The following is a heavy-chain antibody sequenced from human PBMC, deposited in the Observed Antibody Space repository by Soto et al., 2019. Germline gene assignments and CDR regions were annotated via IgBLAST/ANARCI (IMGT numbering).Heavy chain of an antibody. CDR1: GFTFSSYS. J-gene: IGHJ4*02. D-gene: IGHD1-26*01. Sequence: EVQLVESGGGLVKPGGSLRLSCAASGFTFSSYSMNWVRQAPGKGLEWVSSISSSSSYIYYADSVKGRFTISRDNAKNSLYLQMNSLIAEDTAVYYCASPEGSGSRNWGQGTLVTVSS. CDR3: ASPEGSGSRN. CDR2: ISSSSSYI. V-gene: IGHV3-21*01.